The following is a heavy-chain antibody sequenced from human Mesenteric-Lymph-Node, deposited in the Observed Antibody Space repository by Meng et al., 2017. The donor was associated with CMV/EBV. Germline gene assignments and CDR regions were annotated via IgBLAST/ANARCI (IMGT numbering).Heavy chain of an antibody. CDR2: ISDTDSTI. CDR1: GVTFSDSY. CDR3: VGGGGWRALDY. Sequence: SCAASGVTFSDSYMSWIRQAPGKGLEWISYISDTDSTIYYTDSVKGRFTISRDNAKTSLYLQMNSLRAEDTAVYYCVGGGGWRALDYWGQGTLVTVSS. J-gene: IGHJ4*02. V-gene: IGHV3-11*04.